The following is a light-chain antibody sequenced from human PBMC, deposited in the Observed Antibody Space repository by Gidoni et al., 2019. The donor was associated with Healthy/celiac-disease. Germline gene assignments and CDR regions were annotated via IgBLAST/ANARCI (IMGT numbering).Light chain of an antibody. CDR2: AAS. V-gene: IGKV1-9*01. J-gene: IGKJ3*01. Sequence: DIQLTQSPSFLSASVGDRVTITCRASQGISSYLAWYQQKPGKAPKLLIYAASTLQSGVPSRFSGSGSGTEFTLTISSLQPEDFATYYCQQLNSYHLFTFGPXTKVDIK. CDR1: QGISSY. CDR3: QQLNSYHLFT.